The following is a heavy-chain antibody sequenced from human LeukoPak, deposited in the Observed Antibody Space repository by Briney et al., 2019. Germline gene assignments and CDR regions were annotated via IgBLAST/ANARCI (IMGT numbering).Heavy chain of an antibody. Sequence: GGSLRLSCAASRLSISFYWMRWVRQVPGKGLEWVANINQEGTEKNYVDSVKGRFTISRDNAKNSVYLQMNSLRDEDTAVYYCARDPEGDDYDMDVWGQGTTATVSS. D-gene: IGHD3-16*01. CDR3: ARDPEGDDYDMDV. J-gene: IGHJ6*01. V-gene: IGHV3-7*04. CDR2: INQEGTEK. CDR1: RLSISFYW.